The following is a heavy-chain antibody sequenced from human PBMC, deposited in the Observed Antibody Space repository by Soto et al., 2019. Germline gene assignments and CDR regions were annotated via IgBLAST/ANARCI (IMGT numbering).Heavy chain of an antibody. CDR3: ARVFAGSFDY. CDR2: IYYTGKT. J-gene: IGHJ4*02. CDR1: GGSLSSGGYY. Sequence: QVQLQESGPGLVKPSQTLSLTCTVSGGSLSSGGYYWSWLRQLPGKGLEWIGYIYYTGKTYYNPALKSRLAMSVDTSKNQFSLNLSSVTAADSALYYCARVFAGSFDYCGQGTLVTVYS. V-gene: IGHV4-31*03. D-gene: IGHD2-21*01.